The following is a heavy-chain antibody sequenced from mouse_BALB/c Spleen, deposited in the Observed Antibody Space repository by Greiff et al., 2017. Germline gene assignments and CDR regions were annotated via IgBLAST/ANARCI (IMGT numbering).Heavy chain of an antibody. V-gene: IGHV1-9*01. CDR1: GYTFSSYW. Sequence: QVQLKQSGAELMKPGASVKISCKATGYTFSSYWIEWVKQRPGHGLEWIGEILPGSGSTNYNEKFKGKATFTADTSSNTAYMQLSSLTSEDSAVYYCARRPYGNYAMDYWGQGTSVTVSS. CDR3: ARRPYGNYAMDY. D-gene: IGHD2-1*01. CDR2: ILPGSGST. J-gene: IGHJ4*01.